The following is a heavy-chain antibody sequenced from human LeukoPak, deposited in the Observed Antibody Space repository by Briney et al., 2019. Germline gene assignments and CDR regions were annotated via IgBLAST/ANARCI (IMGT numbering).Heavy chain of an antibody. D-gene: IGHD5-12*01. Sequence: SQTLSLTCTVSGGSFNSGSYYWSWIRQPAGKGLEWVGRIYPSGSNNYNPSLKSRVTISVDTSKNQFSLQLTSVTAADTAVNYCARAMRVDRFFDYWGQGILVTVSS. V-gene: IGHV4-61*02. J-gene: IGHJ4*02. CDR3: ARAMRVDRFFDY. CDR2: IYPSGSN. CDR1: GGSFNSGSYY.